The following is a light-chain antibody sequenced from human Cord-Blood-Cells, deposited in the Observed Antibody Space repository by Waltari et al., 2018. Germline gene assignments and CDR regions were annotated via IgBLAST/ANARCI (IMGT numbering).Light chain of an antibody. J-gene: IGKJ3*01. CDR2: GAS. CDR3: QQYNNWPPFT. CDR1: QSVSSN. Sequence: EIVMTKSPATLSVSPGERATLSCRASQSVSSNLAWYQQKPGQAPRLLIYGASTRATGIPARFSGSGSGTEFTLTISRLQSEDFAVYYCQQYNNWPPFTFGPGTKVDIK. V-gene: IGKV3-15*01.